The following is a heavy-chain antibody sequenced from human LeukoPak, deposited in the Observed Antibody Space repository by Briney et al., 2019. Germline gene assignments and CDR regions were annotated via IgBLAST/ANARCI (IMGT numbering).Heavy chain of an antibody. J-gene: IGHJ5*02. D-gene: IGHD3-16*02. V-gene: IGHV4-34*01. CDR1: GGSFSGYY. CDR2: INHSGST. CDR3: ARGVARYYDYVWGSYRKNWFDP. Sequence: PSETLSLTCAVYGGSFSGYYWSWIRQPPGKGLEWIGEINHSGSTNYNPSLKSRVTISVDTSKNQFSLKLSSVTAADTAVHYCARGVARYYDYVWGSYRKNWFDPWGQGTLVTVSS.